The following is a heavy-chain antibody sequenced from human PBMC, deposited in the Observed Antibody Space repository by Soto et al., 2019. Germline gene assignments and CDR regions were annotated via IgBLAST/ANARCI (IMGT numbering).Heavy chain of an antibody. J-gene: IGHJ4*02. CDR2: IDHDGPT. CDR1: GFTLSNYW. CDR3: VRDSHGDY. Sequence: EMQLVDSGGGLVQHGGSLRLSCAGSGFTLSNYWMHWVRQAPGKGLEWVSRIDHDGPTDYADSVRGRFTISRDNAENTLYLQMNSLRPEDTAAYYCVRDSHGDYWGQGTLVTVSS. V-gene: IGHV3-74*01.